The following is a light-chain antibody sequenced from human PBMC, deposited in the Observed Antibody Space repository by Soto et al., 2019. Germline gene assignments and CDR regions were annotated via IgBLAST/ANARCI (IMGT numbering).Light chain of an antibody. J-gene: IGKJ5*01. Sequence: ELVMTQSPSTLSVSPGERATLSCRASQSVSSNLAWYQHKPGQAPRLLIYGASTRATGIPARFSGSGSGTEFTLTISSLQSEDFAGYYCQQYSKWPPITFGQGTRLEIK. CDR2: GAS. V-gene: IGKV3-15*01. CDR1: QSVSSN. CDR3: QQYSKWPPIT.